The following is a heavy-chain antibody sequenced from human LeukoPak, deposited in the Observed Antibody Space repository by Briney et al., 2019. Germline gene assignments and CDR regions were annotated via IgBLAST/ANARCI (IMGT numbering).Heavy chain of an antibody. CDR3: ARDYD. V-gene: IGHV3-74*01. J-gene: IGHJ4*02. CDR2: IYPDGSRT. D-gene: IGHD3-16*01. CDR1: GVTFSSYW. Sequence: PGGSLRLSCTASGVTFSSYWMHWVRQAPGKGLVWVSRIYPDGSRTDYADSVKGRFTISRDNARSTLFLQMNSLTAEDTAVYFCARDYDWGQGTLVTVSS.